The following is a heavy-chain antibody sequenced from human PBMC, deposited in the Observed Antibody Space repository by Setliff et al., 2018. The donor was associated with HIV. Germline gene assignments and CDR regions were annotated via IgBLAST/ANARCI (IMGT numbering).Heavy chain of an antibody. D-gene: IGHD3-10*02. CDR1: GFTFTRYV. J-gene: IGHJ4*02. CDR3: VKVSRGTVVRGVILVGYFDY. Sequence: LRLSCAASGFTFTRYVMSWVRQTPGKGLEWVSVISSSGGRTYHADSVKGRFTISRDNSKNTLYLQMSSLRVEDTAVYYCVKVSRGTVVRGVILVGYFDYWGQRTLVTVSS. CDR2: ISSSGGRT. V-gene: IGHV3-23*01.